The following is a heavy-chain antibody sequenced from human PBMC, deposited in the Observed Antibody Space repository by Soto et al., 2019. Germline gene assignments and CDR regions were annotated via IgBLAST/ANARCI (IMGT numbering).Heavy chain of an antibody. J-gene: IGHJ3*02. V-gene: IGHV3-23*01. CDR2: ISGSGGRT. CDR3: AKGGYHSLFDI. D-gene: IGHD6-13*01. Sequence: EMQLLESGGGLFQPGGSLRLSCVASGFPFSSYAMSWVRQTPGKGLEWVSGISGSGGRTYYADSVKGRFTISRDNSNNTLSLQMHILRVEDTAVYCGAKGGYHSLFDIGAQGTMVPVS. CDR1: GFPFSSYA.